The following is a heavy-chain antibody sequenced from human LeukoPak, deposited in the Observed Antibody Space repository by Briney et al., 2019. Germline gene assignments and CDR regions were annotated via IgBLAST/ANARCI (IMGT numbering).Heavy chain of an antibody. J-gene: IGHJ4*02. CDR1: GFTFTSSA. Sequence: GGSLRLSCAASGFTFTSSAMTWVRQAPGKGLECVSAIHGSGGSTYYADSVKGRFTISRDNSKNTLYLQMNSLRAEDTAVYYCAKGDYYYDSSGYLGYDYWGQGTLVTVSS. V-gene: IGHV3-23*01. D-gene: IGHD3-22*01. CDR2: IHGSGGST. CDR3: AKGDYYYDSSGYLGYDY.